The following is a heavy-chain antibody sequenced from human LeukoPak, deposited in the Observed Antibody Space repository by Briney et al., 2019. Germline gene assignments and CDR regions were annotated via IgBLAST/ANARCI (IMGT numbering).Heavy chain of an antibody. J-gene: IGHJ6*03. CDR3: ARLHADTSLTPYYYYIYI. CDR2: VYYSVST. V-gene: IGHV4-59*08. CDR1: GGPISGHY. D-gene: IGHD5-18*01. Sequence: KPSDTLSLTCTLSGGPISGHYWSWIRQPPGKGLEWIGYVYYSVSTHYNPSLTSRPTISVSASTNQSSLKLTTVTAADTAVNYWARLHADTSLTPYYYYIYIWGNGTTGTVS.